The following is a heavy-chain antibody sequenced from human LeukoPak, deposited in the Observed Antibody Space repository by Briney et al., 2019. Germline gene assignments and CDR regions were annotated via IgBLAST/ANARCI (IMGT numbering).Heavy chain of an antibody. Sequence: PSETLSLTCTVSGGSISSSSYYWGWIRQTPGKGLEWIGSLYYSGSTYYNPSLKSRVTISVDTSKNQFSLKLSSVTAADTAVYYCARALWFGEHKRKFDPWGQGTLVTVSS. CDR2: LYYSGST. CDR1: GGSISSSSYY. D-gene: IGHD3-10*01. J-gene: IGHJ5*02. V-gene: IGHV4-39*07. CDR3: ARALWFGEHKRKFDP.